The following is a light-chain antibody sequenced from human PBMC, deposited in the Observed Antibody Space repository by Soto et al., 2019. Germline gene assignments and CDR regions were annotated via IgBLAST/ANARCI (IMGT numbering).Light chain of an antibody. CDR3: QQYKSYSYT. Sequence: DIQMTQSPSTLSASVGDRVAITCRASESISNWLAWYQQKPGKAPKLLIYDASRLQSGVPERFSGSGSGTEFTLTISSLQADDIATYYCQQYKSYSYTFGQGTNLEI. V-gene: IGKV1-5*01. CDR1: ESISNW. CDR2: DAS. J-gene: IGKJ2*01.